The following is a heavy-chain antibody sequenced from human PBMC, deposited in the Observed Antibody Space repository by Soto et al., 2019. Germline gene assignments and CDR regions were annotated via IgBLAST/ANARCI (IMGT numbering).Heavy chain of an antibody. CDR2: IYWNDYK. J-gene: IGHJ4*02. Sequence: QITLKESGPTLVKPTETLTLTCTVPGFPLSARGVGVCWIRQPPGKALEWLAIIYWNDYKRYSPSLKSRLTITKYTCKNQEVLSMTNKDPVDTAKYYSAHFTWGAAPDYWGQGTLVTVSS. CDR1: GFPLSARGVG. CDR3: AHFTWGAAPDY. D-gene: IGHD3-16*01. V-gene: IGHV2-5*01.